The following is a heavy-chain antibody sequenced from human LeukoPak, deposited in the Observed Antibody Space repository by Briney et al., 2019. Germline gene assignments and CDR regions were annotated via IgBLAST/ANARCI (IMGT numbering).Heavy chain of an antibody. J-gene: IGHJ4*02. D-gene: IGHD3-22*01. V-gene: IGHV4-39*02. CDR2: IYDSGST. Sequence: SETLSLTCTVSGGSIRSSYYYWGWIRQPPGKGLEWIGSIYDSGSTYYNPSLKSRVTISVDTSKNQFSLKLNSVTAADTAVYYCAREGAGDYYDSSGQIDYWGQGTLVAVSS. CDR1: GGSIRSSYYY. CDR3: AREGAGDYYDSSGQIDY.